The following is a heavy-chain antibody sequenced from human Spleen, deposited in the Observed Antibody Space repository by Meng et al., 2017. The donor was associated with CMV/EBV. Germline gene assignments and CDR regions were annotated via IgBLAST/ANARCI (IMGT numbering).Heavy chain of an antibody. J-gene: IGHJ4*02. CDR1: GYTFTSYA. CDR2: ISAYNGNT. V-gene: IGHV1-18*01. D-gene: IGHD3-9*01. Sequence: ASVKVSCKASGYTFTSYAMHWVRQAPGQRLEWMGWISAYNGNTNYAQNLQGRVTMTTDTSTSTAYMELRSLRSDDTAVYYCVRSLRYFDFFDYWGQGTLVTVSS. CDR3: VRSLRYFDFFDY.